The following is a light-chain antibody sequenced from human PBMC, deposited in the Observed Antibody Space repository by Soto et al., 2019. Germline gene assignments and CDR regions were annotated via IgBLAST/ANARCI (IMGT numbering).Light chain of an antibody. CDR2: EVS. Sequence: QSVLTQPAAVSGSPGQSITISCTGTSSDVGGYNYVSWYQQHPGKAPKLIIYEVSNQPSGVSNRFSGSKSGNTASLTISGLQAEDEADYYCNSYTSKSTGVFGTGTKLPS. CDR1: SSDVGGYNY. CDR3: NSYTSKSTGV. V-gene: IGLV2-14*01. J-gene: IGLJ1*01.